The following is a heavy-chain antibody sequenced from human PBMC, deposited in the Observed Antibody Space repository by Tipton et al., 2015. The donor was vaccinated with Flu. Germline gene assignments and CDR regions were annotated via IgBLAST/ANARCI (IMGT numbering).Heavy chain of an antibody. D-gene: IGHD2-2*01. J-gene: IGHJ3*02. CDR1: GFTFSSYS. CDR3: ARVQPRSSRRSVAEDAFDI. Sequence: QLVQSGGGLVKPGGSLRLSCAASGFTFSSYSMNWVRQAPGKGLEWVSSISSSSSYIYYADSVKGRFTISRDNAKNSLYLQMNSLRAEDTAVYYCARVQPRSSRRSVAEDAFDIWGQGTMVTVSS. CDR2: ISSSSSYI. V-gene: IGHV3-21*01.